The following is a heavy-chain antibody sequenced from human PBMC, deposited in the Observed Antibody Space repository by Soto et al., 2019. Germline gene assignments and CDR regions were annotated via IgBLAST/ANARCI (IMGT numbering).Heavy chain of an antibody. CDR3: ARGYGITGTKALDY. V-gene: IGHV3-33*01. J-gene: IGHJ4*02. D-gene: IGHD1-7*01. Sequence: GSLRLSCAASGFTFSSYGMHWVRQAPGKGLEWVAVIWYDGSNKYYADSVKGRFTISRDNSKNTLYLQMNSLRAEDTAVYYCARGYGITGTKALDYWGQGTLVTVSS. CDR1: GFTFSSYG. CDR2: IWYDGSNK.